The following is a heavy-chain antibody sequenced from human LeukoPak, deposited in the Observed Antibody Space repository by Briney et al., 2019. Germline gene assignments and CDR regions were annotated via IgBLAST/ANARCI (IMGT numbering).Heavy chain of an antibody. J-gene: IGHJ4*02. Sequence: SETLSLTCTVSGGSISSYYWSWIRQHPGKGLEWIGFITYSGNTDHNPSLKSRVTISVDASKNQFSLKLTSVTAADTAVYYCVRHTTSGWYQVVYWGQGTLVTVSS. V-gene: IGHV4-59*01. CDR1: GGSISSYY. D-gene: IGHD6-19*01. CDR2: ITYSGNT. CDR3: VRHTTSGWYQVVY.